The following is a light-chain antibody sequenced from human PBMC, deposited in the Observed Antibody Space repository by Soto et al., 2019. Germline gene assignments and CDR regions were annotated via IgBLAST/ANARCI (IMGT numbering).Light chain of an antibody. CDR2: DGS. CDR3: QQRINWPLT. J-gene: IGKJ4*01. Sequence: EIVLTQSPATLSLSPGERATLSCRASQSVSIYLAWYQQKPGQAPRLLIYDGSKRATGIPARFSGSGSGTDFTLTISSLEPEDFVVYYCQQRINWPLTFGGGTKVDI. V-gene: IGKV3-11*01. CDR1: QSVSIY.